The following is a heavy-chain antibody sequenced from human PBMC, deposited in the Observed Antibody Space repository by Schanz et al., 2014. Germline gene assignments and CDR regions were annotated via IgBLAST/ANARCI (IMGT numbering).Heavy chain of an antibody. CDR2: INNAGSDT. Sequence: LVVESGGGLVQPGGSLRLSCAASGFTFRKNWMHWVRQGPGSGLVWVSHINNAGSDTTYADSVKGRFTISRDNSRNQLFLQKNSRRADDTAVYYCIRGDIMVVPGAHFWGQGILVTVSS. D-gene: IGHD2-2*01. CDR1: GFTFRKNW. J-gene: IGHJ4*02. V-gene: IGHV3-74*01. CDR3: IRGDIMVVPGAHF.